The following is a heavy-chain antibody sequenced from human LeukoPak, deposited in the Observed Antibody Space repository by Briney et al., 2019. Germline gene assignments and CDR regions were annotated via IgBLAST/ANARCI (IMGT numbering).Heavy chain of an antibody. V-gene: IGHV4-38-2*02. Sequence: SETLSLTCTVSGYSISSGYYWGWIRQPPGKGLEWIGSIYHSGSTYYNPSLKSRVTISVDTSKNQFSLKLSSVTAADTAVYYCARDKRGSGGMTDIWGQGTMVTVSS. D-gene: IGHD2-15*01. CDR3: ARDKRGSGGMTDI. CDR2: IYHSGST. CDR1: GYSISSGYY. J-gene: IGHJ3*02.